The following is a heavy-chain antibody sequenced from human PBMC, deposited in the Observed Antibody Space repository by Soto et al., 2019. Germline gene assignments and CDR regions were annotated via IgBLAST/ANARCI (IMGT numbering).Heavy chain of an antibody. J-gene: IGHJ4*02. CDR2: ASQTGGP. V-gene: IGHV4-59*01. Sequence: QVQLQESGPGLVKPSETLSLTCTVSGGPISNYQWDWIRLPQGKGLDVIGFASQTGGPKYNPLYDGRVTVSVDASKSQVYLELRSVTATDTAIYYCARGNELIFDHWGQGVLVTASS. CDR3: ARGNELIFDH. CDR1: GGPISNYQ. D-gene: IGHD2-21*01.